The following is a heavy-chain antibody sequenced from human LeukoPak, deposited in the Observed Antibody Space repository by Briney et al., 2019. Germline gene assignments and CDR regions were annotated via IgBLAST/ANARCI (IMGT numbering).Heavy chain of an antibody. CDR1: GFIISDYW. D-gene: IGHD3-10*01. J-gene: IGHJ4*02. CDR3: ASRESSMARSH. Sequence: GGSLRLSCAAYGFIISDYWMKWVRQVQGKGLEWVANINEDGRVQDYVDYVRGRFTISRDNAKNSVYLQMNSLRVEDTAVYYCASRESSMARSHWGQGTLVTVSS. CDR2: INEDGRVQ. V-gene: IGHV3-7*01.